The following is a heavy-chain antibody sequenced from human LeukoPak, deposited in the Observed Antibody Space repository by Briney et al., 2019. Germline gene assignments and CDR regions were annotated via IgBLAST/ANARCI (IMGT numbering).Heavy chain of an antibody. Sequence: ASVKVSCKASGYTFTSYGISWVRQAPGQGLEWMGWISAYNGNTNYAQKPQGRVTMTTDTSTSTAYMELRSLRSDDTAVYYCARGCSSTSCFDYYYYGMDVWGQGTTVTVSS. CDR1: GYTFTSYG. D-gene: IGHD2-2*01. V-gene: IGHV1-18*01. CDR3: ARGCSSTSCFDYYYYGMDV. J-gene: IGHJ6*02. CDR2: ISAYNGNT.